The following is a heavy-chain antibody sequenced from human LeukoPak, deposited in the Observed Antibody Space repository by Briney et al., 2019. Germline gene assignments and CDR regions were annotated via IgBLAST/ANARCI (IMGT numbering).Heavy chain of an antibody. V-gene: IGHV3-21*01. CDR3: ARELYRSGWPGSYSPSYFDY. CDR1: GFTFRNYW. CDR2: ISSSSSYI. D-gene: IGHD3-10*01. Sequence: MAGGSLRLSCVASGFTFRNYWMSWLRQAPGKGLEWVSSISSSSSYIYYADSVKGRFTISRDNAKNSLYLQMNSLRAEDTAVYYCARELYRSGWPGSYSPSYFDYWGQGTLVTVSS. J-gene: IGHJ4*02.